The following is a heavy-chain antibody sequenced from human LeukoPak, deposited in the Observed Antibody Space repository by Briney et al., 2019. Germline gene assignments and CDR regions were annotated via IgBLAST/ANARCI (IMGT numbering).Heavy chain of an antibody. Sequence: SETLYLTCTVSGGSISGYYWSWIRQSPGKGLEWIAYVYSSGSTNYNPSLYSRVTISLDTSKNQFSLKLSSVTAADTAVYFCARSGTRSGGAFDIWGQGTMVTVSS. CDR2: VYSSGST. V-gene: IGHV4-59*08. CDR3: ARSGTRSGGAFDI. CDR1: GGSISGYY. J-gene: IGHJ3*02. D-gene: IGHD4-23*01.